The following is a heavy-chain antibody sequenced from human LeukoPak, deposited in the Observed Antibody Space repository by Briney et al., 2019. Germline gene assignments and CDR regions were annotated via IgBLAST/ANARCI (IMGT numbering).Heavy chain of an antibody. CDR2: IKQDGSEK. V-gene: IGHV3-7*01. J-gene: IGHJ3*02. D-gene: IGHD5-12*01. CDR3: AKDLHVAYSGYEIGNDAFDI. Sequence: PGGTLRLSCAASGFTLSSYWMSWVRQAPGKGLEWVANIKQDGSEKYYADSVKGRFTISRDNSKNTLYLQMNSLRAEDTAVYYCAKDLHVAYSGYEIGNDAFDIWGQGTMVTVSS. CDR1: GFTLSSYW.